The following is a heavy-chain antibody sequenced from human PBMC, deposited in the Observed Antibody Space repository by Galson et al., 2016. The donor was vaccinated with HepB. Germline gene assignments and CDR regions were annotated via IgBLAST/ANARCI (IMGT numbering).Heavy chain of an antibody. CDR2: IYSGGST. D-gene: IGHD6-19*01. V-gene: IGHV3-53*01. CDR1: GFTVSNKY. Sequence: SLRLSCAASGFTVSNKYMSWVRQAPGKGLEWLSVIYSGGSTYYADSVKGRFTISRDNSKNTVYLQMNNLRVEDTAVYYCSVEAGIAVAGPEFHYYYGRDVWGQGTAVTVS. CDR3: SVEAGIAVAGPEFHYYYGRDV. J-gene: IGHJ6*02.